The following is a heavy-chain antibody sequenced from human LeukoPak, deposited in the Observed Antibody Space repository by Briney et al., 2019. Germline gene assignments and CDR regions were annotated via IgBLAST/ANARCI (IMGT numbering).Heavy chain of an antibody. D-gene: IGHD3-16*02. CDR2: ISHSGST. V-gene: IGHV4-38-2*01. CDR1: GFSISSGYY. CDR3: ARVALDYVWGSYRSDYYGMDV. Sequence: PSETLSLTCAVSGFSISSGYYWGWIRQPPGKGLARIGSISHSGSTYYTPSLKSRVTISLDTSKNQFSLRLSSVTAADTAVYYCARVALDYVWGSYRSDYYGMDVWGRGTTVTVSS. J-gene: IGHJ6*04.